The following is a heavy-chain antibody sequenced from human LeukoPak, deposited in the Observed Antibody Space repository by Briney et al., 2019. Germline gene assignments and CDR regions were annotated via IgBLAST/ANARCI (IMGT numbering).Heavy chain of an antibody. J-gene: IGHJ2*01. CDR3: ARDLPSDYGDFSWYFDL. Sequence: SETLSLTCTVSGGSISTTFNYWGWIRQTPGKGLEWIGSIYYSGSTYYSPSLQSRVTISLDTSKNQFSLKLSSVTAADTAVYFCARDLPSDYGDFSWYFDLWGRGTLVTVSS. V-gene: IGHV4-39*07. D-gene: IGHD4-17*01. CDR2: IYYSGST. CDR1: GGSISTTFNY.